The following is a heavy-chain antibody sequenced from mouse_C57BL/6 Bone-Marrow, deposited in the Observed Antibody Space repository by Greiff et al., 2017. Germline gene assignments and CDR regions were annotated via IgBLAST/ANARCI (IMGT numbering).Heavy chain of an antibody. V-gene: IGHV14-4*01. D-gene: IGHD2-1*01. CDR1: GFNIKDDY. CDR2: IDPENGDT. CDR3: TTAYGNYVDYAMDY. Sequence: VQLQQSGAELVRPGASVKLSCTASGFNIKDDYMHWVKQRPEQGLEWIGWIDPENGDTEYASKFQGNATITADTSSNTAYLQLSSLTSEDTAVYYCTTAYGNYVDYAMDYWGQGTSVTVSS. J-gene: IGHJ4*01.